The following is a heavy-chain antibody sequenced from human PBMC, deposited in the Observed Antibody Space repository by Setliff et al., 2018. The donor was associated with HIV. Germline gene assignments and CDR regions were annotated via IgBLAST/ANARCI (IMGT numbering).Heavy chain of an antibody. Sequence: SETLSLTCAVSGYSISSGYYWGWIRQPPGKGLEWIGSIYHSGSTFYNPSLKSRVTISVDTSKNQFSLNLTSVTATDTAVYYCARGEACGGGCHYAFELWGRGTMVTV. J-gene: IGHJ3*01. V-gene: IGHV4-38-2*01. CDR3: ARGEACGGGCHYAFEL. CDR1: GYSISSGYY. CDR2: IYHSGST. D-gene: IGHD2-21*02.